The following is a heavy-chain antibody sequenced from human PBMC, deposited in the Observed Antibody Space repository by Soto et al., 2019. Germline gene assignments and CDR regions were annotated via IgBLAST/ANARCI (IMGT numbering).Heavy chain of an antibody. CDR2: IRSKANSYAT. J-gene: IGHJ2*01. CDR1: GFTFSGSA. Sequence: EVQLVESGGGLVQPGGSLKLSCAASGFTFSGSAMHWVRQTSGKGLEWVGRIRSKANSYATAYAASVKGRFTISRDDSKNTAYLQMNSLKTEDTAVYYCTAGRWYFDLWGRGTLVTVSS. CDR3: TAGRWYFDL. D-gene: IGHD6-13*01. V-gene: IGHV3-73*02.